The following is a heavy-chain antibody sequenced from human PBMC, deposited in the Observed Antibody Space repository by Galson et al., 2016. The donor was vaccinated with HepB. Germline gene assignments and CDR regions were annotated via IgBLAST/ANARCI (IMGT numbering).Heavy chain of an antibody. CDR1: GFPFSDFG. J-gene: IGHJ4*02. Sequence: SLRLSCAASGFPFSDFGIHWARQAPGKGLEWVAAISYDGNNKYYADAVKGRFTISRDNSKNTLYLQMNSLRAEDTAVYYCAKDRDSGYDWGCDFWGQGTLVSVSS. CDR2: ISYDGNNK. CDR3: AKDRDSGYDWGCDF. D-gene: IGHD5-12*01. V-gene: IGHV3-30*18.